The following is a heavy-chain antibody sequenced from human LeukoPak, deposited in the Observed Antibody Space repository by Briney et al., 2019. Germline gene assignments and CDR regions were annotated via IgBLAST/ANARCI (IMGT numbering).Heavy chain of an antibody. J-gene: IGHJ4*02. CDR1: GFTFDDYA. CDR3: ANAAVGSGWFVY. V-gene: IGHV3-9*01. CDR2: ISWNSGSI. Sequence: GGSLRLSCAASGFTFDDYAMHWVRQAPGKGLEWVSGISWNSGSIGYADSVKGRFTISRDNAKNSLYLQMNSLRAGDTALYYCANAAVGSGWFVYWGQGTLVTVSS. D-gene: IGHD6-19*01.